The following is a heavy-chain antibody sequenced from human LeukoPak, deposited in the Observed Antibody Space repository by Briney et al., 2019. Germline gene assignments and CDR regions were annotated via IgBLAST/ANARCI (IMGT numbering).Heavy chain of an antibody. CDR2: ISSSSSYI. V-gene: IGHV3-21*04. J-gene: IGHJ4*02. CDR1: GFTFSSYS. Sequence: SGGSLRLSCAASGFTFSSYSMNWVRQAPGKGLEWVSSISSSSSYIYYADSVKGRFTISRDNAKNSLYLQMNSLRAEDTAVYYCAREESGSYGTSFDYWGQGTLVTVSS. CDR3: AREESGSYGTSFDY. D-gene: IGHD1-26*01.